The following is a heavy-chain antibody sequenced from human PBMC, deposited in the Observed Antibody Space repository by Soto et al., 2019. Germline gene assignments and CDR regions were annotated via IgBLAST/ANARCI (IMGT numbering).Heavy chain of an antibody. CDR1: GYGFTSYG. CDR2: ISAYNGNT. J-gene: IGHJ1*01. D-gene: IGHD3-22*01. CDR3: ARGGAPYHYDSSAHAHREDFQH. V-gene: IGHV1-18*01. Sequence: AASVKVSCEASGYGFTSYGISWVRQAPGQGLEWMGWISAYNGNTNYAQKLQGRVTMTTDTSTSTAYMELRSLRSDATAVYYCARGGAPYHYDSSAHAHREDFQHWGQGTLVTVSS.